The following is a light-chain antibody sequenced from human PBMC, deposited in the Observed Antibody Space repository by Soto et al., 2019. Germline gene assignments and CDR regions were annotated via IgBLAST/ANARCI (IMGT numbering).Light chain of an antibody. CDR1: QSLTSSY. Sequence: EFVLTQSPGTLSLSPGERATLSCRASQSLTSSYFAWYQQKPGQAPRLLIYGVSSRATGIPDRFSGSGSGTDFTLTISSLEPEDFAVYFCQHYGTSPLTFGQGTKVEIK. CDR2: GVS. V-gene: IGKV3-20*01. J-gene: IGKJ1*01. CDR3: QHYGTSPLT.